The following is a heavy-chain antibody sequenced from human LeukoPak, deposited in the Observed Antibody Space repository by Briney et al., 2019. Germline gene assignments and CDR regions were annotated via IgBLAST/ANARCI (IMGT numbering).Heavy chain of an antibody. V-gene: IGHV4-39*07. D-gene: IGHD6-19*01. Sequence: PSETLSLTCTVSGGSISSSSYYWGWIRQPPGKGLEWIGSIYHSGSTNYNPSLKSRVTISVDTSKNQFSLKLSSVTAADTAVYYCARKVSEYSSGWYPLFSFDIWGQGTMVTVSS. J-gene: IGHJ3*02. CDR3: ARKVSEYSSGWYPLFSFDI. CDR2: IYHSGST. CDR1: GGSISSSSYY.